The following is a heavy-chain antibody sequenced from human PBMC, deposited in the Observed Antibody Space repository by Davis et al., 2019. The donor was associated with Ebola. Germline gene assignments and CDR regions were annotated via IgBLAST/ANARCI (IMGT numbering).Heavy chain of an antibody. CDR2: ISSSGSIK. CDR3: AKDDVHSGSYIDF. J-gene: IGHJ4*02. Sequence: GESLKISCAASGFNFRSYTMTWVRQAPGKGLEWVSSISSSGSIKYYADSVKGRITISRDNAKNSLYLQLNSLRAEDTAVYYCAKDDVHSGSYIDFWGQGTLVTVSS. D-gene: IGHD1-26*01. V-gene: IGHV3-21*01. CDR1: GFNFRSYT.